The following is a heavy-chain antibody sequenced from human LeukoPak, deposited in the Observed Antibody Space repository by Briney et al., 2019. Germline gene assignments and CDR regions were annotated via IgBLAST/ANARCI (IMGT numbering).Heavy chain of an antibody. D-gene: IGHD2-2*01. CDR2: IIPIFGTA. CDR3: ATRGGYCSSTSCYVGYYYYYYMDV. CDR1: GGTFSSYA. Sequence: SVKVSCKASGGTFSSYAISWVRQAPGQGLEWMGGIIPIFGTANYAQKFQGRVTITADESTSTAYMELSSLRSEDTAVYYCATRGGYCSSTSCYVGYYYYYYMDVWGKGTTVTVS. J-gene: IGHJ6*03. V-gene: IGHV1-69*01.